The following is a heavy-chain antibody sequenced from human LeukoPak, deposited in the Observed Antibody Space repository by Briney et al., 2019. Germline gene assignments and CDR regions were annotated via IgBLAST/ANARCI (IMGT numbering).Heavy chain of an antibody. J-gene: IGHJ4*02. V-gene: IGHV4-39*01. CDR2: IYYSGST. CDR1: GGSISSSSYY. CDR3: ARRGNYGYFN. D-gene: IGHD5-18*01. Sequence: PSETLSLTCTVSGGSISSSSYYWGWIRQPPGKGLEWIGSIYYSGSTYYNPSLKSRVTVSVDTSKNQFSLKLSSVTAADTAVYYCARRGNYGYFNWGQGTLVTVSS.